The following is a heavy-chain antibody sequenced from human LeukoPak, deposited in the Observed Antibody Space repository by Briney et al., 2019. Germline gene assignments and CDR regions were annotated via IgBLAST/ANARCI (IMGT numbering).Heavy chain of an antibody. CDR1: GFTFSISS. CDR2: ISGSGGST. CDR3: AKDPATPVDY. J-gene: IGHJ4*02. Sequence: GGSLRLSCAASGFTFSISSMNWVRQAPGKGLEWVSAISGSGGSTYYADSVKGRFTISRDNSKNTLYLQMNSLRAEDTAVYYCAKDPATPVDYWGQGTLVTVSS. V-gene: IGHV3-23*01.